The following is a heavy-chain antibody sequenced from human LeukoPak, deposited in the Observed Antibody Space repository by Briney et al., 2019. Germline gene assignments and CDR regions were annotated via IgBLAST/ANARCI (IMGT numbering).Heavy chain of an antibody. V-gene: IGHV1-18*01. CDR2: ISAYNGNT. D-gene: IGHD1-7*01. CDR3: ARGWNYYYYYYYMDV. CDR1: GYTFTSYG. J-gene: IGHJ6*03. Sequence: GASVKVSCKASGYTFTSYGISWVRQAPGQGLEWMGWISAYNGNTNYAQKLQGRVTMTTDTSTSTAYMELRSLRSDDTAVYYCARGWNYYYYYYYMDVWGKGTTVTISS.